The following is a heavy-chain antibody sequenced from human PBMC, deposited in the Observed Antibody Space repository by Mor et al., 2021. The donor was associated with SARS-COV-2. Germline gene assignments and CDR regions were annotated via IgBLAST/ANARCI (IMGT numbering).Heavy chain of an antibody. D-gene: IGHD6-13*01. CDR3: ARDAPAAGVKNYYYYGMDV. Sequence: APGQGLEWMGWISGYNGNTNHAQKFQDRVTLTTDTSTSTAYMELRSLRYDDTAVYYCARDAPAAGVKNYYYYGMDVWGQGTT. J-gene: IGHJ6*02. CDR2: ISGYNGNT. V-gene: IGHV1-18*01.